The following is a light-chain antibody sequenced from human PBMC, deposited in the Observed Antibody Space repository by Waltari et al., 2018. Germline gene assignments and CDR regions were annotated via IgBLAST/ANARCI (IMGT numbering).Light chain of an antibody. CDR3: QQDDDLSLT. CDR2: DAS. Sequence: DIQMTQSPSSLSASVGARITLTCQASKDISKFLNWYQQKTGKAPKLLIYDASNLETGVPSRFSGSGFGTDFTLTITSLQPEDIATYYCQQDDDLSLTFGGGTRVEFK. V-gene: IGKV1-33*01. CDR1: KDISKF. J-gene: IGKJ4*01.